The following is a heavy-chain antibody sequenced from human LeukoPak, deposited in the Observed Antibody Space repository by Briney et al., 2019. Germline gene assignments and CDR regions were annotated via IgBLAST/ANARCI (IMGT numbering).Heavy chain of an antibody. V-gene: IGHV3-33*01. J-gene: IGHJ5*02. CDR1: GFTFSSYG. CDR3: ARASTYYYGSGSRTGFDP. Sequence: GGSLRLSCAASGFTFSSYGMHWVRQAPGKGLEWVAVIWYDGSNKYYADSVKGRFTISRDNSKNTLYLQMNSLRAEDTAVYYCARASTYYYGSGSRTGFDPWGQGTLVTVSS. CDR2: IWYDGSNK. D-gene: IGHD3-10*01.